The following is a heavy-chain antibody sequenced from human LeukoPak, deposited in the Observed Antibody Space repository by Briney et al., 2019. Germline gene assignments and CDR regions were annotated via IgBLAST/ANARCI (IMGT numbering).Heavy chain of an antibody. Sequence: SETLSLTCTVSGGSISGSSYYWSWIRQPPEKGLERIGYISYSGSTNCNPSLKSRVSISVDTSKNQFSLKLSSVTAADTAVYYCARNHDYGDYWGYWGQGTLVTVSS. CDR3: ARNHDYGDYWGY. V-gene: IGHV4-61*01. D-gene: IGHD4-17*01. CDR1: GGSISGSSYY. J-gene: IGHJ4*02. CDR2: ISYSGST.